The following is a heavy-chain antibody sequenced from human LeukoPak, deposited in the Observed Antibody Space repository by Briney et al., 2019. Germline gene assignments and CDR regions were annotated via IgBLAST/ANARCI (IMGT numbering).Heavy chain of an antibody. J-gene: IGHJ5*02. CDR2: IYTSGST. CDR1: GGSISSGSYY. V-gene: IGHV4-61*02. CDR3: ARGTVGKCSGGSCQGWFDP. D-gene: IGHD2-15*01. Sequence: PSETLSLTCTVSGGSISSGSYYWSWIRQPAGKGLEWIGRIYTSGSTNYNPSLKSRVTISVDTSKNQFSLKLSSVTAADTAVYYCARGTVGKCSGGSCQGWFDPWGQGTLVTVSS.